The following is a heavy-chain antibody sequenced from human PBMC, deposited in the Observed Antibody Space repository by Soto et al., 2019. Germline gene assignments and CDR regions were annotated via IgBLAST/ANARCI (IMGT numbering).Heavy chain of an antibody. D-gene: IGHD1-26*01. CDR1: GYTFTNYD. CDR3: ARMATSGTLNWFDP. Sequence: ASVKVSCKDSGYTFTNYDISWVRQATGQGLEWMGWMNPNSANTGYAQKFQGRVSMTSDTSTNTAYMELSSLRSEDTAIYYCARMATSGTLNWFDPWGQGTLVTVSS. J-gene: IGHJ5*02. CDR2: MNPNSANT. V-gene: IGHV1-8*01.